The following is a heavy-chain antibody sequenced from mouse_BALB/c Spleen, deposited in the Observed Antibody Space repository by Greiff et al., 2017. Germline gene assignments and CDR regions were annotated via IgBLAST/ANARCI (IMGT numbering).Heavy chain of an antibody. CDR2: IDTSDSYT. V-gene: IGHV1-69*01. D-gene: IGHD3-3*01. J-gene: IGHJ4*01. CDR1: GYTFTDYW. CDR3: ARGDGYYAMDY. Sequence: QVQLNQPGAELVMPGASVKMSCKASGYTFTDYWLHWVKQRPGQGLEWIGAIDTSDSYTSYNQKFKGKATLTVDESSSTAYMQLSSLTSEDSAVYYCARGDGYYAMDYWGQGTSVTVSS.